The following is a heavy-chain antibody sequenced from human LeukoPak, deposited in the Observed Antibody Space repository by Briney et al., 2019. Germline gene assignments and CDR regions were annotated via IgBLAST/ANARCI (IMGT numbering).Heavy chain of an antibody. CDR3: ARELTSRWIDY. V-gene: IGHV4-34*01. D-gene: IGHD6-13*01. CDR2: INHSGST. Sequence: PSETLSLTCAVYGGSFSSYSWSWIRQPPGKGLQWIGEINHSGSTNYNPSLKSRVTISLDTSKNQVSLKLNSVTAADTAVYYCARELTSRWIDYWGQGTLVTVS. J-gene: IGHJ4*02. CDR1: GGSFSSYS.